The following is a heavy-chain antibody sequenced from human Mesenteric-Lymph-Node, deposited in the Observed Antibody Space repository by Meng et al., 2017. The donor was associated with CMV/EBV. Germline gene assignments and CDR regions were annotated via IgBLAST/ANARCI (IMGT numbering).Heavy chain of an antibody. CDR2: ISPNDGGT. J-gene: IGHJ6*02. D-gene: IGHD1-26*01. V-gene: IGHV1-2*02. CDR3: ARAVRRGVGATNYYGMDV. CDR1: GYTFTDYY. Sequence: ASVKVSCKTFGYTFTDYYLHWVRQAPGQGLEWMGWISPNDGGTNYAQKFQGRVTMTRDTSMSTAYMELSRLRSDDTAVYYCARAVRRGVGATNYYGMDVWGQGTTVTVSS.